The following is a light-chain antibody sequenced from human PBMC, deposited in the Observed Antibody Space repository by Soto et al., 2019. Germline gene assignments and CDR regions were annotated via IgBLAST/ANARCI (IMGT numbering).Light chain of an antibody. Sequence: QSALTQPASVSGSPGQSITISCTGTSSDVGGYNYVSWYQQHPGKVPKLIISDVSNRPSGFSTRFSGSKSGNTASLTISELQAEDEADYYCSSYTSSSTRVFGGGTKLTVL. CDR3: SSYTSSSTRV. V-gene: IGLV2-14*03. J-gene: IGLJ3*02. CDR1: SSDVGGYNY. CDR2: DVS.